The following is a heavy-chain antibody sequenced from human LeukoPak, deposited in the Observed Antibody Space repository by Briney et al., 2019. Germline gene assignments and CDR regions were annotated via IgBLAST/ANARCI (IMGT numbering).Heavy chain of an antibody. V-gene: IGHV3-30-3*01. J-gene: IGHJ4*02. D-gene: IGHD1-1*01. Sequence: GGSLRLSCAASGFTFSSYAMHWVRQAPGKGLEWVAVISYDGSNKYYADSVKGRFTISRDNSKNTLYLQMNSLRAEDTAVYYCARCTTGTTVIDYWGQGTLVTVSS. CDR2: ISYDGSNK. CDR3: ARCTTGTTVIDY. CDR1: GFTFSSYA.